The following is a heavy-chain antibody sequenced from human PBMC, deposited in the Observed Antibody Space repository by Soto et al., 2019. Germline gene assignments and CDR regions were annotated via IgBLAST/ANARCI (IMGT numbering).Heavy chain of an antibody. Sequence: PSETLSLTCAVSGYSISSGYYWGWIRQPPGKGLEWIGSIYHSGSTYYNPSLKSRVTISVDTSKNQFSLKLSSVTAADTAVYYCASALFLGWYYFDYWGQGTLVTVSS. V-gene: IGHV4-38-2*01. CDR1: GYSISSGYY. CDR3: ASALFLGWYYFDY. D-gene: IGHD3-3*01. CDR2: IYHSGST. J-gene: IGHJ4*02.